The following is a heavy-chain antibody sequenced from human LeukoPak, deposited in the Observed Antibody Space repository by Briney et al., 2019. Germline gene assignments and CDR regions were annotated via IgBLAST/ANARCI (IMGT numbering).Heavy chain of an antibody. CDR2: IYYTGST. J-gene: IGHJ6*03. V-gene: IGHV4-31*03. Sequence: SETLSLTCTVTGGSVSSGGYYWSWIRQPQDTGLEWIEYIYYTGSTYYNPSLESRLNISLDTSTNQFSLKLGSVTAADTAMYYCATTAYYYYVDVWGKGTTVTVSS. CDR1: GGSVSSGGYY. CDR3: ATTAYYYYVDV. D-gene: IGHD1-26*01.